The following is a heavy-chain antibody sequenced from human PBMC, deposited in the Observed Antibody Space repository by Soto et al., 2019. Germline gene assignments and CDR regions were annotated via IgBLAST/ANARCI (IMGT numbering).Heavy chain of an antibody. Sequence: GSLRLSCAASGFTFSNAWMNWVRQAPGKGLEWVGRIKSKTDGGTTDYAAPVKGRFTISRDDSKNTLYLQMNSLKTEDTAVYYCTTANYDILTGYYNYYYYYGMDVWGQGTTVTVSS. J-gene: IGHJ6*02. D-gene: IGHD3-9*01. V-gene: IGHV3-15*07. CDR2: IKSKTDGGTT. CDR3: TTANYDILTGYYNYYYYYGMDV. CDR1: GFTFSNAW.